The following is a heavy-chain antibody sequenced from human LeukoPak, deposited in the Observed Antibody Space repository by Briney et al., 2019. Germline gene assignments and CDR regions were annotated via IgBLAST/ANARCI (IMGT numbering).Heavy chain of an antibody. J-gene: IGHJ5*02. CDR1: GFTFSSYS. Sequence: PGGSLRLSCAASGFTFSSYSMNWVRQAPGKGLEWVSYISSSSSTIYYADSVKGRFTISRDNAKNSLYLQMNSLRAEDTAVYYCAREGGLRQSDPWGQGTLVTVSS. CDR3: AREGGLRQSDP. D-gene: IGHD4-11*01. CDR2: ISSSSSTI. V-gene: IGHV3-48*04.